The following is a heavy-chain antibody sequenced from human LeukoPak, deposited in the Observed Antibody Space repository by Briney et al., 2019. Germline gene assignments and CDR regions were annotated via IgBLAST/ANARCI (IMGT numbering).Heavy chain of an antibody. V-gene: IGHV3-30*03. D-gene: IGHD5-18*01. CDR2: ISYDGGNK. J-gene: IGHJ4*02. CDR3: ARDRYSYGYYLDY. Sequence: PGGSLRLSCAASGFTFSSYGMHWVRQAPGKGLEWVAVISYDGGNKYYADSVKGRFTISRDNSKNTLYPQMNSLRAEDTAVYYCARDRYSYGYYLDYWGQGTLVTVSS. CDR1: GFTFSSYG.